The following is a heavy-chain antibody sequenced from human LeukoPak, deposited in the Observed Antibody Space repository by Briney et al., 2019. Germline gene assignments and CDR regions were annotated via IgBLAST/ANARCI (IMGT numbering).Heavy chain of an antibody. CDR3: ARESKMGAIVAGAFDI. CDR1: GGSMNTYY. D-gene: IGHD1-26*01. Sequence: PSQTLSLTCTVSGGSMNTYYWSWIRQTPGKGLECIGYIYHSGSTYYNPSLKSRVTISLDTSKNQFSLKLSSVTAADTAVYYCARESKMGAIVAGAFDIWGQGTVVTVSS. V-gene: IGHV4-4*08. J-gene: IGHJ3*02. CDR2: IYHSGST.